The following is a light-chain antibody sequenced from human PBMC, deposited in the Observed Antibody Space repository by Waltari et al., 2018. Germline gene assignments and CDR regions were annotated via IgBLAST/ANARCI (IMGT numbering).Light chain of an antibody. CDR1: QGISTY. J-gene: IGKJ4*01. CDR2: TAS. V-gene: IGKV1-9*01. Sequence: DIQLTQSPSFLSASVGDRVTITCRASQGISTYLAWYQFKPGKAPKLLIYTASTLQDGVPSRFSGSVSGTDFTLTISSLQPEDFATYFCQQLKSYPLTFAVGTEVEIK. CDR3: QQLKSYPLT.